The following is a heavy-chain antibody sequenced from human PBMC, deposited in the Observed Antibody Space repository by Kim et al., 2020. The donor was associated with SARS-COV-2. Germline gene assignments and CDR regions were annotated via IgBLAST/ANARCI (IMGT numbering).Heavy chain of an antibody. CDR3: AKLKTMLQEVNCFDS. CDR2: IRGRGDGA. Sequence: GGSLRLSCATSGFSLNNNAWAWVRQAPGKGLEWVSAIRGRGDGAFYADPVKGRFTISRDTSENTLYLQMNSLRVEDTAIYYCAKLKTMLQEVNCFDSWGQETLVSVSS. V-gene: IGHV3-23*01. J-gene: IGHJ5*01. CDR1: GFSLNNNA. D-gene: IGHD2-2*01.